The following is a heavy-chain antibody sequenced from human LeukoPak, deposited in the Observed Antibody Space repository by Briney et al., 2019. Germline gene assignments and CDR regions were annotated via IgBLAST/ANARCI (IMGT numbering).Heavy chain of an antibody. V-gene: IGHV3-30-3*01. Sequence: PGGSMTLSCAASGFTFSSYAMHWVRQAPGRGLGWVAVISYDGSNKYYADSVKGRFTISRDNSKNTLYLQMNSLRAEDTAVYYCARAIYYYRNGMDVWGQGTTVTVSS. CDR3: ARAIYYYRNGMDV. CDR1: GFTFSSYA. J-gene: IGHJ6*02. CDR2: ISYDGSNK.